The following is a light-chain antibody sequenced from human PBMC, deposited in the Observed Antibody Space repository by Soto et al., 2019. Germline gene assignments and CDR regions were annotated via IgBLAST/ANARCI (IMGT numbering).Light chain of an antibody. J-gene: IGKJ3*01. V-gene: IGKV1-39*01. Sequence: DIEMTQSPSSLSASVGDRVTITCRTRQTINNYLNWYQQKPGEAPKLLIYASSTLHSGVSSRFSGSGSGTDFTLTITSLQPEDFATYYCQQSYTAPYTFGPGTKVEIK. CDR2: ASS. CDR3: QQSYTAPYT. CDR1: QTINNY.